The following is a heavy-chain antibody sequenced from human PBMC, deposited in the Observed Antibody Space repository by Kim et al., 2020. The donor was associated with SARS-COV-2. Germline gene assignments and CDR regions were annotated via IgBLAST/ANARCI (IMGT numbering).Heavy chain of an antibody. CDR3: ARVTGTTDWFDP. J-gene: IGHJ5*02. D-gene: IGHD1-7*01. V-gene: IGHV5-51*01. Sequence: RDSPTFQGQVTIPADKSISTAYLQWSSLKASDTAMYYCARVTGTTDWFDPWGQGTLVTVSS.